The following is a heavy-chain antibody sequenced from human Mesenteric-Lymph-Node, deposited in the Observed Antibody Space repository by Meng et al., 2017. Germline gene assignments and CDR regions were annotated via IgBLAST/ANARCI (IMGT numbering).Heavy chain of an antibody. D-gene: IGHD6-19*01. CDR2: ISSSGSTI. Sequence: QLGESGGGLVQPGGSLRLSCAASGFTFSDYYMSWIRQAPGKGLEWVSYISSSGSTIYYADSVKGRFTISRDNAKNSLYPQMNSLRAEDTAVYYCASQQWLDRDFDYWGQGTLVTVSS. V-gene: IGHV3-11*01. J-gene: IGHJ4*02. CDR3: ASQQWLDRDFDY. CDR1: GFTFSDYY.